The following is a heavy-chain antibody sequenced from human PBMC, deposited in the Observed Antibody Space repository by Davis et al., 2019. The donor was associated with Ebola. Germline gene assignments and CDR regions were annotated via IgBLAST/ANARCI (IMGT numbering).Heavy chain of an antibody. CDR2: IIPIFGTA. V-gene: IGHV1-69*05. J-gene: IGHJ4*02. CDR1: GGTFSSYA. D-gene: IGHD6-19*01. CDR3: AAEYSSGWYTY. Sequence: AASVKVSCKASGGTFSSYAISWVRQAPGQGLEWMGGIIPIFGTANYAQKFQDRVTFTRDMSTSTAYMELSSLRFEDTAVYYCAAEYSSGWYTYWGQGTLVTVSS.